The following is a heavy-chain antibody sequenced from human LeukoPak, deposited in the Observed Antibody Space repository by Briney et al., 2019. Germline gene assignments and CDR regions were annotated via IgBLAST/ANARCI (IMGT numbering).Heavy chain of an antibody. CDR3: ARAVRSSNFYSIDS. J-gene: IGHJ4*02. CDR1: GGSISSSSYY. D-gene: IGHD2-2*01. CDR2: IYYSGST. Sequence: SETLSLTCTVSGGSISSSSYYWGWIRQPPGKGLEWIGSIYYSGSTYYNPSLKSRVTISVDTSKNQFSLKLSSVTAADTALYYCARAVRSSNFYSIDSWGQGTLVTVSS. V-gene: IGHV4-39*07.